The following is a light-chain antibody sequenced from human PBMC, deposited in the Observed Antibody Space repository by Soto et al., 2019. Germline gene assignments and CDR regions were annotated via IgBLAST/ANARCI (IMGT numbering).Light chain of an antibody. CDR3: QQYGNSPWT. Sequence: DIVLTQSPGTLCLSPGESATLSCRASQSVSSSYLAWYQQQPGQAPRRLIYGASSRATGIPDRFSGSGSGTDFTLTISRLEPEDFAVYYCQQYGNSPWTFGQGTKG. V-gene: IGKV3-20*01. CDR1: QSVSSSY. J-gene: IGKJ1*01. CDR2: GAS.